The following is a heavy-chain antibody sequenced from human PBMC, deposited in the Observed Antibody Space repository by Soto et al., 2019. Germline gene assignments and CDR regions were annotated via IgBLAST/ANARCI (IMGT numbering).Heavy chain of an antibody. J-gene: IGHJ5*02. CDR2: INAGNGNT. CDR3: ARDLAIVATMAWGSVGSNCFDP. Sequence: GASVKVSCKASGYTFTSYAMHWVRQAPGQRLEWMGWINAGNGNTKYSQKFQGRVTITRDTSASTAYMELSSLRSEDTAVYYCARDLAIVATMAWGSVGSNCFDPWGQGTLVTVSS. V-gene: IGHV1-3*01. CDR1: GYTFTSYA. D-gene: IGHD5-12*01.